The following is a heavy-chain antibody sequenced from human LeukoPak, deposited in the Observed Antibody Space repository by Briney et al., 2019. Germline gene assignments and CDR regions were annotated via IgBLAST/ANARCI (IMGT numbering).Heavy chain of an antibody. CDR3: ARTGTYYDFWSGYYSRAYSLDY. V-gene: IGHV3-23*01. J-gene: IGHJ4*02. CDR1: GFTFSSHG. Sequence: GGTLRLSCAASGFTFSSHGMNWVRQAPGKGLEWVSGISPSGGITYYTDSVKGRFTISRDNSKNTVSLQMNSLRAEDTAVYYCARTGTYYDFWSGYYSRAYSLDYWGQGTLVTVSS. D-gene: IGHD3-3*01. CDR2: ISPSGGIT.